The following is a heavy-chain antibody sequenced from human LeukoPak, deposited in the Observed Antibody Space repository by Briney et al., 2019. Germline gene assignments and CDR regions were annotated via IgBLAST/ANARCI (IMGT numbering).Heavy chain of an antibody. CDR3: ARDFRETQRRSMRRYYYYYMDV. CDR1: GGPIRSYY. Sequence: SETLSLTCTVSGGPIRSYYWSWIRQPPGKGLEWIGYIYYSGSTNYNPSLRSRVTISVDTSKNQFSLKLSSVTAADTAVYYCARDFRETQRRSMRRYYYYYMDVWGKGTTVTVSS. J-gene: IGHJ6*03. D-gene: IGHD5-24*01. V-gene: IGHV4-59*12. CDR2: IYYSGST.